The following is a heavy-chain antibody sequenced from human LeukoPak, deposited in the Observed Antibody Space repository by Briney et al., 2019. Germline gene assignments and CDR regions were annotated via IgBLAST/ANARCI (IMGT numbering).Heavy chain of an antibody. CDR3: AREVAGTPWIDY. J-gene: IGHJ4*02. CDR1: GGSISGASYY. CDR2: IYYSGGT. V-gene: IGHV4-39*02. D-gene: IGHD6-19*01. Sequence: SETLSLTCTVSGGSISGASYYWGWIRQPPGKGLEWIGTIYYSGGTYYNPSLKSRVTISVDTSKSQFSLKLSSMTAADTAVYYCAREVAGTPWIDYWGQGTLVTVSS.